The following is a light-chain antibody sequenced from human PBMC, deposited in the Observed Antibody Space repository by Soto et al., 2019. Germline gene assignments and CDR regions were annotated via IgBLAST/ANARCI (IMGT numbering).Light chain of an antibody. CDR2: GNS. V-gene: IGLV1-40*01. CDR3: QSYDSSLSGWKV. J-gene: IGLJ2*01. Sequence: QSVLTQPPSVSGAPGQRVTISCTGSSSNIGAGYDVHWYQQLPGTAPKLLIYGNSNRPSGVPDRFSGSKSGTSASLAITGLQXXDEXXXYCQSYDSSLSGWKVFGGGTKLTVL. CDR1: SSNIGAGYD.